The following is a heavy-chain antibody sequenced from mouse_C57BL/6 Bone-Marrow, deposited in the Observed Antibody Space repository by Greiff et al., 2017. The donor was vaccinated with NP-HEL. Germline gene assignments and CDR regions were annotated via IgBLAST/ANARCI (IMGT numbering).Heavy chain of an antibody. CDR2: ISSGSSTI. CDR3: AMSRGSPYAMDY. J-gene: IGHJ4*01. V-gene: IGHV5-17*01. Sequence: DVQLVESGGGLVKPGGSLKLSCAASGFTFSDYGMHWVRQAPEKGLEWVAYISSGSSTIYYADTVKGRFTISRDNAKNTLFRQMTSVESEDTARYCGAMSRGSPYAMDYWGQGTSVTVSS. CDR1: GFTFSDYG.